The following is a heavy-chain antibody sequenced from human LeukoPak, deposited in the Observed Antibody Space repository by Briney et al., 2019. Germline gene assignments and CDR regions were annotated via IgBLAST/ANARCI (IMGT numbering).Heavy chain of an antibody. CDR3: VRDVIHSYFDI. D-gene: IGHD2/OR15-2a*01. CDR2: ITDAGSI. V-gene: IGHV3-21*01. J-gene: IGHJ4*02. CDR1: GFTFRSHS. Sequence: GGSLRLSCAASGFTFRSHSLDWVRQAPGKGLEWVSSITDAGSIQYADSVQGRFTISRDNTQNSIFLQMNSLRAEGTAVYYCVRDVIHSYFDIWGQGILVTVSS.